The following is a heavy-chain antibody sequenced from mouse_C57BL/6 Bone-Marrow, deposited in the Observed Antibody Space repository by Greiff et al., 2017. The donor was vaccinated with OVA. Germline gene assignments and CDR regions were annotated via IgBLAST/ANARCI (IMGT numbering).Heavy chain of an antibody. J-gene: IGHJ2*01. CDR3: ARGVLWSYFDY. CDR2: INYDGSST. Sequence: EVKLVESEGGLVQPGSSMKLSCTASGLTFSDYYMAWVRQVPEKGLEWVANINYDGSSTYYLDSLKSRFIISRDNAKNILYLQMSSLKSEDTATYYCARGVLWSYFDYWGQGTTLTVSS. V-gene: IGHV5-16*01. D-gene: IGHD1-1*02. CDR1: GLTFSDYY.